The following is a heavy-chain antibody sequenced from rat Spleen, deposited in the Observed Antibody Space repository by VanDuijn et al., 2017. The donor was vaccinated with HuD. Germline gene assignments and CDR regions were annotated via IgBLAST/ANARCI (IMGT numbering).Heavy chain of an antibody. D-gene: IGHD1-6*01. CDR1: GFTFKNYW. Sequence: EVQLVESGGGLVQPGRSLRLSCVASGFTFKNYWMTWIRQAPGKGLECIASITTTGGTTYYPDSVKGRFTISRDNAKSTLYLQMDSLRSEDTATYYCAREADKPFHYFDYWGQGVMVTVSS. CDR3: AREADKPFHYFDY. CDR2: ITTTGGTT. J-gene: IGHJ2*01. V-gene: IGHV5-31*01.